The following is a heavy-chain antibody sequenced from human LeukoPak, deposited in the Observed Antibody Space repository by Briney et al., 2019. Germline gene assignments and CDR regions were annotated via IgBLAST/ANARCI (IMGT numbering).Heavy chain of an antibody. V-gene: IGHV1-69*06. D-gene: IGHD6-13*01. CDR1: GGTFSSYA. CDR3: ARGSIAAAGKFDY. Sequence: SVKVSCKASGGTFSSYAISWVRQAPGQGLEWMGGIIPIFGTANYAQKFQGRVTITADKSTSTAYMELSSLRSEDTAVYYCARGSIAAAGKFDYWGQGTLVTVSS. CDR2: IIPIFGTA. J-gene: IGHJ4*02.